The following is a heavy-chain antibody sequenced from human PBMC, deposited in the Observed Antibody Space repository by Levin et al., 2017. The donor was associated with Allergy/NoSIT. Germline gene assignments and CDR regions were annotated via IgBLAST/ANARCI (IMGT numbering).Heavy chain of an antibody. V-gene: IGHV3-30-3*01. CDR1: GFTFSTYS. Sequence: GESLKISCAASGFTFSTYSMYWVRQAPGKGLEWVAVISHHGINKIYADSVEGRFTISRDNSKNTLYLQMDSPRTEDTAVYYCARAPLVEGASRFMDVWGKGTTVAVSS. D-gene: IGHD2-15*01. CDR3: ARAPLVEGASRFMDV. CDR2: ISHHGINK. J-gene: IGHJ6*03.